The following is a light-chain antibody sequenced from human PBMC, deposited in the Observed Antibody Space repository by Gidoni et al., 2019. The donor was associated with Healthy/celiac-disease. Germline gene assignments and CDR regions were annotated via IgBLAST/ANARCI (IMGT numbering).Light chain of an antibody. J-gene: IGKJ3*01. V-gene: IGKV3-15*01. Sequence: EIVMTQSPATLSVSPGERATLSCRASQSVSSNLAWYQQKPGQAPRLLIYGASTRATGIPARFSGSGSGTEFTLTISSLQSEDFAVYYCQRGFTFXPXTKVDIK. CDR3: QRGFT. CDR2: GAS. CDR1: QSVSSN.